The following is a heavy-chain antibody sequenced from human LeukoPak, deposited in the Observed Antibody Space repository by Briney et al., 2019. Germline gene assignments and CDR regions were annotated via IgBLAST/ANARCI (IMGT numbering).Heavy chain of an antibody. D-gene: IGHD2-2*01. V-gene: IGHV1-2*02. CDR2: INPNSGGT. CDR1: GGTFSSYA. J-gene: IGHJ4*02. CDR3: ARDRPQRWPIDY. Sequence: ASVKVSCKASGGTFSSYAISWVRQAPGQGLEWMGWINPNSGGTNYAQKFQGRVTMTRDTSISTAYMELSRLRSDDTAVYYCARDRPQRWPIDYWGQGTLVTVSS.